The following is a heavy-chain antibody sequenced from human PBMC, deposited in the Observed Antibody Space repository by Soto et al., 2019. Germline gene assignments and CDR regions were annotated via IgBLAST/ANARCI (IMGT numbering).Heavy chain of an antibody. Sequence: QVQLVQSGAEVKKPGASVKVSCKASGYTFTSYDINWVRQATGQGLEWMGWMNPNSGNTGYAQKFQGRVTMTRNTSIRTAYMELSSLRSEDTAVYYCARGINYDASGDEAFEIWGQGTMVTVSS. CDR3: ARGINYDASGDEAFEI. D-gene: IGHD3-10*01. V-gene: IGHV1-8*01. CDR2: MNPNSGNT. CDR1: GYTFTSYD. J-gene: IGHJ3*02.